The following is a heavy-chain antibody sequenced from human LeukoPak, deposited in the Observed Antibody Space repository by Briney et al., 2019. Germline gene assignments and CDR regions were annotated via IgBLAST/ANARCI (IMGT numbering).Heavy chain of an antibody. V-gene: IGHV4-61*01. J-gene: IGHJ4*02. D-gene: IGHD6-19*01. CDR1: GGSVSSGSYY. CDR3: ARDSEYSSGWEGFDY. Sequence: SETLSLTCTVSGGSVSSGSYYWSWIRQPPGKGLEWIGYNYYSGSTNYNPSLKSRVTISVDTSKNQFSLKLSSVTAADTAVYYCARDSEYSSGWEGFDYWGQGTLVTVSS. CDR2: NYYSGST.